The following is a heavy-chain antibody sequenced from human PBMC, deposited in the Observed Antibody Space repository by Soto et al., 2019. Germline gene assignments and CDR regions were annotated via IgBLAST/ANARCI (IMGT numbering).Heavy chain of an antibody. J-gene: IGHJ5*02. CDR3: AKGFGGTTFTWFDP. CDR1: GFTFSSYA. D-gene: IGHD1-1*01. V-gene: IGHV3-23*01. Sequence: EVQLLESGGGLVQPGGSLRLSCAASGFTFSSYAMSWVRQAPGKGLEWVSAISGSGGSTYYADSVKGRFTISRDNSKNPLYLQMNSLRAEHTAVYCCAKGFGGTTFTWFDPWGQGTLVTVSS. CDR2: ISGSGGST.